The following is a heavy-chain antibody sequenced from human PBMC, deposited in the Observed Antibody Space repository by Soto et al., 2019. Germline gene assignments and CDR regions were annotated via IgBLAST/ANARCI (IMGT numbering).Heavy chain of an antibody. J-gene: IGHJ6*02. CDR3: ARTLYGDYVNYYYGMDV. Sequence: QVQLVQSGAEVKKPGSSVKVSCKASGGTFSSYAISWVRQAPGQGLEWMGGLIPIFGTANYAQKFQGRVTITADESTSTAYMELSSLRSEDTAVYYCARTLYGDYVNYYYGMDVWGQGTTVTVSS. CDR1: GGTFSSYA. V-gene: IGHV1-69*01. CDR2: LIPIFGTA. D-gene: IGHD4-17*01.